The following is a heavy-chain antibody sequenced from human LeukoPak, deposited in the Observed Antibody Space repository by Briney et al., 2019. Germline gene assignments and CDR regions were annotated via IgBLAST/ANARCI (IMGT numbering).Heavy chain of an antibody. CDR3: ARGRWLTNSYFDY. Sequence: SETLSLTCAVYGGSFSGYYWSWIRQPPGKGLEWIGEINHSGSTNYNPSLKSRVTISVDTSKNRFSLKLSSVTAADTAVYYCARGRWLTNSYFDYWGQGTLVTVSS. CDR2: INHSGST. V-gene: IGHV4-34*01. D-gene: IGHD4-23*01. J-gene: IGHJ4*02. CDR1: GGSFSGYY.